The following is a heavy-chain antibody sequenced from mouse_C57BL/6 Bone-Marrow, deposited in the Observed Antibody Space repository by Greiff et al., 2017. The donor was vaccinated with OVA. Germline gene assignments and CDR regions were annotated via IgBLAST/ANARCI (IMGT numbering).Heavy chain of an antibody. CDR1: GFTFSSYA. J-gene: IGHJ1*03. D-gene: IGHD1-1*01. CDR2: ISSGGDYI. V-gene: IGHV5-9-1*02. CDR3: TRDDYYGSSFYWYFDV. Sequence: EVKLMESGAGLVKPGGSLKLSCAASGFTFSSYAMSWVRQTPEKRLEWVAYISSGGDYIYYADTMKGRFTISRDNARNTLYLQMSSLKSEDTAMYYCTRDDYYGSSFYWYFDVWGTGTTVTVSS.